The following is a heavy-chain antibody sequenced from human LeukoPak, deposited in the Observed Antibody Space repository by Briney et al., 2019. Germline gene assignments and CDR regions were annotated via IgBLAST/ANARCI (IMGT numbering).Heavy chain of an antibody. D-gene: IGHD3-22*01. CDR2: IYTSGST. Sequence: SETLSLTCTVSGGSIGTYYWSWIRQPAGKGLERIGRIYTSGSTNYNPSLKSRVTMSVDTSKNQFSLRLSSVTAADSAVYYCARDRYYYDSSAYYYRFDPWGQGTLVTVSS. J-gene: IGHJ5*02. CDR3: ARDRYYYDSSAYYYRFDP. V-gene: IGHV4-4*07. CDR1: GGSIGTYY.